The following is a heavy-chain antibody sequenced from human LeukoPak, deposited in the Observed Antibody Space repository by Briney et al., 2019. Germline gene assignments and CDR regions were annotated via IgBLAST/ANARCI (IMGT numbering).Heavy chain of an antibody. CDR1: GESFSGYY. D-gene: IGHD6-19*01. V-gene: IGHV4-34*01. CDR2: INHSGST. Sequence: SETLSLTCAVYGESFSGYYWSWIRQPPGKGLEWIGEINHSGSTNYNPSLKSRVTISVDTSKNQFSLKLSSVTAADTAVYYCARARRQWLVGANIRGDNPPYYYDYWGQGTLVTVSS. CDR3: ARARRQWLVGANIRGDNPPYYYDY. J-gene: IGHJ4*02.